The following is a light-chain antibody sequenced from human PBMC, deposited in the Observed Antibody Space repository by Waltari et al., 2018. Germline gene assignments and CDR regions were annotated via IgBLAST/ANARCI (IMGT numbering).Light chain of an antibody. Sequence: DIVLTQSPGTLSLSPGERATLSCRTSLSVGGDYLAWHQQKPGQAPRLLIYVASARATGIPDRFSGSGSGTDFTLTISRVEPEDFAVYYCQQYASAPDTFGPGTRLEIK. J-gene: IGKJ2*01. CDR1: LSVGGDY. CDR3: QQYASAPDT. V-gene: IGKV3-20*01. CDR2: VAS.